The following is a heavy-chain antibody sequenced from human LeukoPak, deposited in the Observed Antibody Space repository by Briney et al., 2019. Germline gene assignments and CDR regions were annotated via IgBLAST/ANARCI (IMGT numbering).Heavy chain of an antibody. CDR3: ARDRSSLYGSATFDY. J-gene: IGHJ4*02. D-gene: IGHD3-10*01. CDR1: GYTFTGYY. Sequence: ASVKVSCKASGYTFTGYYMHWVRQAPGQGLERMGWINPNSGGTNYAQKFQGRVTMARDTSISTAYMELSRLRADDTAVYCCARDRSSLYGSATFDYWGQRTLVTVSS. CDR2: INPNSGGT. V-gene: IGHV1-2*02.